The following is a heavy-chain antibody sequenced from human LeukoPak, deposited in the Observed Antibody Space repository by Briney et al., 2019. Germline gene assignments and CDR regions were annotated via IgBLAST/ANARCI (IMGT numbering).Heavy chain of an antibody. Sequence: ASVKVSCKASGYTFTSYIISWVRQAPGQGLEWMGWINAYNGNTNYAQKLQGRVTMTTDTSTSTAYMEPRSLRSDDTAVYYCARAIAALELVPFDYWGQGTLVTVSS. V-gene: IGHV1-18*01. CDR3: ARAIAALELVPFDY. CDR1: GYTFTSYI. CDR2: INAYNGNT. D-gene: IGHD6-13*01. J-gene: IGHJ4*02.